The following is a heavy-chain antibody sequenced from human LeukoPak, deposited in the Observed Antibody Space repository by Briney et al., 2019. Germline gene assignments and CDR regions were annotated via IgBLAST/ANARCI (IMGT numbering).Heavy chain of an antibody. V-gene: IGHV1-8*01. CDR2: VNPQSGNS. D-gene: IGHD4-17*01. J-gene: IGHJ5*02. Sequence: ASVKVSCKASGNTFTTYGFNCVRQATGQGLEWMGWVNPQSGNSGSAQKFQDRVTMTANTSISTAYLELSGLRFEDTGVYYCAQAYRTTTGFDPWGQGTLVTVSS. CDR1: GNTFTTYG. CDR3: AQAYRTTTGFDP.